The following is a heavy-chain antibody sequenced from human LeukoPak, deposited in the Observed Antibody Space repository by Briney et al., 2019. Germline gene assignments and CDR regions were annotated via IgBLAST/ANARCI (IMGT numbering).Heavy chain of an antibody. CDR2: IKQDGSEK. CDR1: GFTFSSYW. V-gene: IGHV3-7*05. CDR3: ASTAPHYYDPLGDYYYYGMDV. J-gene: IGHJ6*02. D-gene: IGHD3-3*01. Sequence: GGSLRLSCAASGFTFSSYWMSWVRQAPGKGLEWVANIKQDGSEKYYVDSVKGRFTISRDNAKNSLYLQMNSLRAEDTAVYYCASTAPHYYDPLGDYYYYGMDVWGQGTTVTVSS.